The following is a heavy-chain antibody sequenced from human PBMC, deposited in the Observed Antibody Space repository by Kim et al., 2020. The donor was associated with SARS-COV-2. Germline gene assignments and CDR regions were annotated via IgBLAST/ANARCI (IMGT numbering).Heavy chain of an antibody. Sequence: ASVKVSCKASGYTFTSYGISWVRQAPGQGLEWMGWISAYNGNTNYAQKLQGRVTMTTDTSTSTAYMELRSLRSDDTAVYYCARGRQLLWFGELLTRDAFDIWGQGTMVTVSS. CDR3: ARGRQLLWFGELLTRDAFDI. CDR2: ISAYNGNT. D-gene: IGHD3-10*01. V-gene: IGHV1-18*01. J-gene: IGHJ3*02. CDR1: GYTFTSYG.